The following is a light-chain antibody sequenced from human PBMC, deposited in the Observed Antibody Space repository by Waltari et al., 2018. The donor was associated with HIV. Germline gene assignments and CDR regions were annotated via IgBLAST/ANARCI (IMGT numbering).Light chain of an antibody. V-gene: IGLV3-21*02. Sequence: SYVLTQPPSVSVAPGPTATITCCAHHIGSKSMHRYQPNAGQSPVLVVYDGSVRPSGTPERISGSKFGNTATLTISGVEAGDEADYYCHVWDSDTKHVLFGGGTKLTVL. CDR2: DGS. CDR1: HIGSKS. CDR3: HVWDSDTKHVL. J-gene: IGLJ3*02.